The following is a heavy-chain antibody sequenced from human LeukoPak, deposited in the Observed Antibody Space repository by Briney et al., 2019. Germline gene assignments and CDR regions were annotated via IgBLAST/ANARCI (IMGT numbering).Heavy chain of an antibody. V-gene: IGHV1-8*01. CDR3: ARGSLDIAMVHYYYYFYMDV. D-gene: IGHD5-18*01. J-gene: IGHJ6*03. Sequence: ASVKVSCKASGYTLTSYDINWVRQAPGEGREWIGWMNPNSGKTGYAQKFQGRVTITRNTSISTDYMELSSLRSEDTAVYYCARGSLDIAMVHYYYYFYMDVWGKGTTVTVSS. CDR2: MNPNSGKT. CDR1: GYTLTSYD.